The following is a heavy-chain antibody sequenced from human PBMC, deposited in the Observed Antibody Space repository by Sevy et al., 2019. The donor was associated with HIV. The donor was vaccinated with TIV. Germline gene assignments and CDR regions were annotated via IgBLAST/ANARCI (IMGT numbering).Heavy chain of an antibody. Sequence: SETLSLTCSVSGDSINNYYWSWIRQPPGKGLEWIGYTSYSGTTNYSLSLKSRVDISVDTSMHHFSLKINSVTAADTAVYYCARLRWDVVDAPGATPGCYFDSWGQGILVTVSS. CDR3: ARLRWDVVDAPGATPGCYFDS. CDR2: TSYSGTT. J-gene: IGHJ4*02. D-gene: IGHD2-2*02. CDR1: GDSINNYY. V-gene: IGHV4-59*12.